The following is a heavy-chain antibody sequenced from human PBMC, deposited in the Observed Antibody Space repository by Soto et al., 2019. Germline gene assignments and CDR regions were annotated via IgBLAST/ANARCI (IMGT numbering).Heavy chain of an antibody. J-gene: IGHJ4*02. V-gene: IGHV1-18*01. D-gene: IGHD2-21*01. Sequence: ASVKVSCKASGYTFVSHGISLVRQAPGQVFEWMGWISADNDNGNSAQKFQDRVTMTIETSTNTAYMELRNLTSDDTALYYCVRDAWQQSTGDVWGQGTLVTVSS. CDR3: VRDAWQQSTGDV. CDR1: GYTFVSHG. CDR2: ISADNDNG.